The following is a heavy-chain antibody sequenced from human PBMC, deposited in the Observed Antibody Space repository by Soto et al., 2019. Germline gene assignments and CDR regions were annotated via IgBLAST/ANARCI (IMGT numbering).Heavy chain of an antibody. CDR2: IIPIFGTA. CDR3: ARGRGGSSYYYYGMDV. D-gene: IGHD2-15*01. Sequence: QVQLVQSGAEVKKPGSSVKVSCKASGGTFSSYAINWVRQAPGQGLEWMGGIIPIFGTANYAQKFQGRVTITADECTSTGYMELSSLRSEDTAVYYCARGRGGSSYYYYGMDVWGQGTTVTVSS. J-gene: IGHJ6*02. V-gene: IGHV1-69*12. CDR1: GGTFSSYA.